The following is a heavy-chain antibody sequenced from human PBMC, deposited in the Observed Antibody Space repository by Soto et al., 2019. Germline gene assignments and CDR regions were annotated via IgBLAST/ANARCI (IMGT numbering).Heavy chain of an antibody. V-gene: IGHV4-31*03. D-gene: IGHD1-1*01. CDR3: ARDLPPNASRRGLDY. J-gene: IGHJ4*02. CDR2: IYYSGRT. CDR1: GDSISSGDYY. Sequence: QVQLQESGPGLVKPSETLSLTCTVSGDSISSGDYYWTWIRQHPEKGLEWIGYIYYSGRTSYNPSLKSRLTISVDTSKNQFFLKLSSLTAADTAVYYCARDLPPNASRRGLDYWGPGTLVTVS.